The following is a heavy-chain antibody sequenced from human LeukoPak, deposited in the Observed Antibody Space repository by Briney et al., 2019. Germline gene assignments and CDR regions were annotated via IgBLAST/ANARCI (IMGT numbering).Heavy chain of an antibody. J-gene: IGHJ4*02. CDR1: GFTFSDYW. CDR2: INEEGSQK. V-gene: IGHV3-7*01. CDR3: ARDPHSDSWSKFDN. Sequence: TGGSLRLSCAASGFTFSDYWMTWVRQAPGKGLEWVAIINEEGSQKYYVDPVKGRFTISRDNAKNTLYLQMNSLRAEDTAVYYCARDPHSDSWSKFDNWGQGTLVTVSS. D-gene: IGHD6-13*01.